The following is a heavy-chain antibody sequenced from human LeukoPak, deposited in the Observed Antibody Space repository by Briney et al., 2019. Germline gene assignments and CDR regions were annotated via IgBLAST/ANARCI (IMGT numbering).Heavy chain of an antibody. J-gene: IGHJ4*02. CDR3: ASNDIAAAGKGGYTDY. CDR1: GGTFSSYA. Sequence: SVKVSCKASGGTFSSYAISWARQAPGQGLEWMGGITPMFGTANYAQKFQGRVTITTDESTSTAYMELSSLRSEDTAVYYCASNDIAAAGKGGYTDYWGQGTLVTVSS. V-gene: IGHV1-69*05. CDR2: ITPMFGTA. D-gene: IGHD6-13*01.